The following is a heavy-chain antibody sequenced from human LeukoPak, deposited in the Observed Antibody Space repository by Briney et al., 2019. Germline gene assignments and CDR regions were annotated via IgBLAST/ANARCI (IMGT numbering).Heavy chain of an antibody. D-gene: IGHD6-13*01. J-gene: IGHJ6*02. CDR3: ARDERVYSSSWYEHYYYGMDV. Sequence: ASVKVSCKASGYTFTSYAMHWVRQAPGQRLEWMGWINAGNGNTKYSQKFQGRVTITRDTSASTAYMELSSLRSEDTAVYYCARDERVYSSSWYEHYYYGMDVWGQGTTVTVSS. CDR1: GYTFTSYA. V-gene: IGHV1-3*01. CDR2: INAGNGNT.